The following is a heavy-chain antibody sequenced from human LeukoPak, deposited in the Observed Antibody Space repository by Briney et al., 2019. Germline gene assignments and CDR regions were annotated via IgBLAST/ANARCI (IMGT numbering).Heavy chain of an antibody. CDR1: GGSFSGYY. Sequence: ASETLPLTCAVYGGSFSGYYWSWIRQPPGKGLVWIGEINHSGSTNYNPSLKSRVTISVDTSKNQFSLKLSSVTAADTAVYYCARGPTTLYYDYVWGSYPEFDYWGQGTLVTVSS. CDR3: ARGPTTLYYDYVWGSYPEFDY. D-gene: IGHD3-16*01. V-gene: IGHV4-34*01. J-gene: IGHJ4*02. CDR2: INHSGST.